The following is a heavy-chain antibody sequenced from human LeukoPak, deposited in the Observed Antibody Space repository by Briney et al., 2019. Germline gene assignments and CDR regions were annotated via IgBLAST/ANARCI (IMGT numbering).Heavy chain of an antibody. Sequence: SQTLSLTRTVSGGSISSGGYYWSWIRQHPGKGLEWIGYIYYSGSTYYNPSLKSRVTISVDTSKNQFSLKLSSVTAADTAVYYCARDVDYGGNRYFDYWGQGTLVTVSS. CDR1: GGSISSGGYY. CDR2: IYYSGST. V-gene: IGHV4-31*03. D-gene: IGHD4-23*01. J-gene: IGHJ4*02. CDR3: ARDVDYGGNRYFDY.